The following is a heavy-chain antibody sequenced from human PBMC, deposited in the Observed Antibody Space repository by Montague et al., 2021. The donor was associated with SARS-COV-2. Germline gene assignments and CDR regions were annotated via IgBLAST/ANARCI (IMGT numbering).Heavy chain of an antibody. V-gene: IGHV4-34*01. CDR3: ARGRQHFNMIVVVMTGGEYYFDY. J-gene: IGHJ4*02. CDR2: INHRGTS. D-gene: IGHD3-22*01. Sequence: SETLSLTCAVYGGSFSDYYWSWIRQPPGKGLEWIGEINHRGTSNXNPSLKSRVSISVDTSKNQFSLHLSSVTATDTAVYYCARGRQHFNMIVVVMTGGEYYFDYWGQGTLVTVSS. CDR1: GGSFSDYY.